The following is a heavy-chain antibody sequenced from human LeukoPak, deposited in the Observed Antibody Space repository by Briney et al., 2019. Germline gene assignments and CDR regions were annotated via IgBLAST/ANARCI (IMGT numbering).Heavy chain of an antibody. V-gene: IGHV1-8*01. D-gene: IGHD1-20*01. CDR3: ARGRGNWNDDYFDY. CDR2: KNPNSGNT. Sequence: ASVKVSRKASGYTFTSYDINWVRQATGQGLEWMVWKNPNSGNTGYAQKFQGRVTMTRNTSISTAYMELSSLRSEDTAVYYCARGRGNWNDDYFDYWGRGTLVTVSS. CDR1: GYTFTSYD. J-gene: IGHJ4*02.